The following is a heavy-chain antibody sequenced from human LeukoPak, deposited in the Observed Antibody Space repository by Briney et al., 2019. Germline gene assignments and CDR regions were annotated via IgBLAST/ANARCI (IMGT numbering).Heavy chain of an antibody. V-gene: IGHV3-33*03. CDR3: VVIQVPGGVWHFDL. Sequence: PGTPLRLSCVASGLTFRNYGFHWVRQAPGKGLEWVAIIYSGGGTTKYYAESLKDRFTITRDDSRDTLYLQMNSLRAEDTAVYYCVVIQVPGGVWHFDLWGRGTLVTVSS. J-gene: IGHJ2*01. D-gene: IGHD2-2*01. CDR2: IYSGGGTTK. CDR1: GLTFRNYG.